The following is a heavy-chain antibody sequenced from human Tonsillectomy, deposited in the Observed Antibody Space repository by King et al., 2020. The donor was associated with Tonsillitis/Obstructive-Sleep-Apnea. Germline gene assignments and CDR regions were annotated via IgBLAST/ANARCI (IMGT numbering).Heavy chain of an antibody. CDR2: ISSSSSYI. CDR1: GFTFSSYS. J-gene: IGHJ4*02. CDR3: ARAPTTILHTDY. Sequence: EVQLVESGGGLVKPGGSLRLSCAASGFTFSSYSMNWVRQAPGKGLEWVSSISSSSSYIYYADSAKGRFTISRDNAKNSLYLQMNSLRAEDTAVYYCARAPTTILHTDYWGQGTLVTVSS. V-gene: IGHV3-21*01. D-gene: IGHD4-17*01.